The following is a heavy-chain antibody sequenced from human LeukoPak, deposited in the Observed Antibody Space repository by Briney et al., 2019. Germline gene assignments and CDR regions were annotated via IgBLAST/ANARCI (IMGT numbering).Heavy chain of an antibody. CDR1: ECTFTKYG. V-gene: IGHV1-18*01. J-gene: IGHJ3*02. CDR3: AGESGSDAFDI. Sequence: ASVKVSCKASECTFTKYGVSWVRQAPGQGLEWMGWISAYNGDIKYAQRGKGRVTMTTDTSTSTVYMELRSLRSDDTAVYYCAGESGSDAFDIWGQGTMVTVSS. CDR2: ISAYNGDI.